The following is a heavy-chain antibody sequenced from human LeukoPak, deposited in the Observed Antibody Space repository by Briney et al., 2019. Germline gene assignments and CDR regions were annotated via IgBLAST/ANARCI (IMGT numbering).Heavy chain of an antibody. CDR2: IYPGDSDT. CDR1: GYSFTSYW. D-gene: IGHD3-22*01. Sequence: PGESLKISCKGSGYSFTSYWIGWVRQMPGKGLEWMGIIYPGDSDTRYSPSFQGQVTISADKSISTAYLQWSSLKASDTAMYYCARRLRYYYDSSGYYYDYSFDYWGQGTLVTVSS. CDR3: ARRLRYYYDSSGYYYDYSFDY. V-gene: IGHV5-51*01. J-gene: IGHJ4*02.